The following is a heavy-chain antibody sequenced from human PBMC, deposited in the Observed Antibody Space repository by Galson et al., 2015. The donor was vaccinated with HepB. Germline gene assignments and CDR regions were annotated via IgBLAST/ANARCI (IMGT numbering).Heavy chain of an antibody. D-gene: IGHD6-19*01. Sequence: SVKVSCKASGYTFTSYGISWVRQAPGQGLEWMGWISAYNGNTNYAQKLQGRVTMTTDTSTSTAYMELRSLRSDDTAVYYCASSYSSGWYGYYGMDVWGQGTTVTVSS. CDR2: ISAYNGNT. CDR1: GYTFTSYG. J-gene: IGHJ6*02. CDR3: ASSYSSGWYGYYGMDV. V-gene: IGHV1-18*01.